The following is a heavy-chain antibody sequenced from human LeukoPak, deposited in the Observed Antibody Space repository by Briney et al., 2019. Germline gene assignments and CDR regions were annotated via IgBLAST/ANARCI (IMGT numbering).Heavy chain of an antibody. Sequence: GGSLRLSCAASRFTFSTYGMHWVRQAPGKGLQWVALIQSDGSNKYYSDSVKGRFTISRDNSKNTLYLQMNSLRAEDTAVYYCARVRLGYCTTWGQGTMVTVSS. CDR2: IQSDGSNK. V-gene: IGHV3-30*02. CDR1: RFTFSTYG. J-gene: IGHJ3*01. CDR3: ARVRLGYCTT. D-gene: IGHD2-8*01.